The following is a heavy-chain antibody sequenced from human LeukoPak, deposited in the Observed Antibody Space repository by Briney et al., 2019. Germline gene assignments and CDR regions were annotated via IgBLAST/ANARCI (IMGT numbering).Heavy chain of an antibody. J-gene: IGHJ4*02. CDR1: GFTFSSYG. V-gene: IGHV3-30*03. Sequence: PSGRSLRLSCAASGFTFSSYGIHWVRQAPGKGLEWVAVISYDGSNKYYADSVKGRFTISRDNSKNTLYLQMNSLRAEDTAVYYCATYCSSTSCSDYWGQGTLVTVSS. CDR2: ISYDGSNK. CDR3: ATYCSSTSCSDY. D-gene: IGHD2-2*01.